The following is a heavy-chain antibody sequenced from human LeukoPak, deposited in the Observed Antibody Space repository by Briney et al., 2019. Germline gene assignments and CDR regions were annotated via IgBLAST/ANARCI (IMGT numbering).Heavy chain of an antibody. J-gene: IGHJ4*02. V-gene: IGHV3-7*03. D-gene: IGHD2-15*01. CDR3: AKDSRTYCSGGSCYLDY. CDR1: GFTFSSYW. Sequence: GGSLRLSCAASGFTFSSYWMSWVRQAPGKGLEWVANIKQDESEKYYVDSVKGRFTISRDNAKNSLYLQMNSLRAEDTAVYYCAKDSRTYCSGGSCYLDYWGQGTLVTVSS. CDR2: IKQDESEK.